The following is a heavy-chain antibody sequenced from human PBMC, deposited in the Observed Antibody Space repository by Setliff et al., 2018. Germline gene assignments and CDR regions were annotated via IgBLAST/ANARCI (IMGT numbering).Heavy chain of an antibody. CDR2: INTITGNP. Sequence: AASVKVSCKASGYTFSSYAMNWVRQAPGQGLEWMGRINTITGNPTYAQGFTGRFVFSLDTSVSTAYLQISSLKPEDTAVYYCARDLGYCSRTSCHGDWFDPWGQGTLVTVSS. J-gene: IGHJ5*02. CDR3: ARDLGYCSRTSCHGDWFDP. V-gene: IGHV7-4-1*02. CDR1: GYTFSSYA. D-gene: IGHD2-2*01.